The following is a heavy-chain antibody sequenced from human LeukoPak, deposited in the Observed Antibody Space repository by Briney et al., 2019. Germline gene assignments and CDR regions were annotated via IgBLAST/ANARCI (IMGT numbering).Heavy chain of an antibody. D-gene: IGHD1-26*01. CDR1: GGTFSSYA. V-gene: IGHV1-69*13. CDR3: ARDSGSYYLFDY. Sequence: GASVKVSCKASGGTFSSYAISWVRQAPGQGLEWMGGIIPIFGTANYAQKFQGRVTITADESTSTAYMELSSLRSEDTAVYYCARDSGSYYLFDYWGQGTLVTVSS. J-gene: IGHJ4*02. CDR2: IIPIFGTA.